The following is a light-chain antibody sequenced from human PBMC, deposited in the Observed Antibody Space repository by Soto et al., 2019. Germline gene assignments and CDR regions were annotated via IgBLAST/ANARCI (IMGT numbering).Light chain of an antibody. Sequence: QSVLTQPASVSGSPGQSITISCTGTSSDVGGYDYVSWYQLHPGKAPKLMVFEVNNRPSGVSYRFSGSKSGNTASLTISGLQAEDEGDYYCCSYADGSIYFFGTGTKLTVL. V-gene: IGLV2-14*01. CDR1: SSDVGGYDY. J-gene: IGLJ1*01. CDR2: EVN. CDR3: CSYADGSIYF.